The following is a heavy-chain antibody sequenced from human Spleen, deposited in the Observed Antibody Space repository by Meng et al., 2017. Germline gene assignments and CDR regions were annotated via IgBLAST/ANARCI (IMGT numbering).Heavy chain of an antibody. CDR1: GFTVSINY. CDR3: ARDLQAPWASGMN. V-gene: IGHV3-53*01. J-gene: IGHJ4*02. D-gene: IGHD3-10*01. CDR2: IYSGGNT. Sequence: GESLKISCAASGFTVSINYMSWVRQAPGKGLEWVSVIYSGGNTYYADSVKGRFTISRDNSKNTLYLQMNSLRAEDTAVYYCARDLQAPWASGMNWGQGTLVTVSS.